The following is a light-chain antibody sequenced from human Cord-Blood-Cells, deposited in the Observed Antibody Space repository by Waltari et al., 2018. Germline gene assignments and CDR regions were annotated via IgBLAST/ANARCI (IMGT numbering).Light chain of an antibody. CDR3: CSYAGSSTV. J-gene: IGLJ3*02. V-gene: IGLV2-23*01. CDR2: EGS. CDR1: SSDVGSYNL. Sequence: GTSSDVGSYNLVSWYQQHPGKAPKLLIYEGSKRPSGVSNRFSGSKSGNTASLTISGLQAEDEADYYCCSYAGSSTVFGGGTTLSVL.